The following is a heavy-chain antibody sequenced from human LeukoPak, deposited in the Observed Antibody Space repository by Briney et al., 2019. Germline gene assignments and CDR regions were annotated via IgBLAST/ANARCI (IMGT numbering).Heavy chain of an antibody. Sequence: ASVKVSRKASGGTFSSHAISWVRQAPGQGLEWMGWISAYNGNTNYAQKSEGRLSLTTDTATSTVYMELRNLTSDDTAVYFCARGLDAASGLANFDYWGQGTLITVSS. CDR1: GGTFSSHA. D-gene: IGHD1-1*01. CDR3: ARGLDAASGLANFDY. V-gene: IGHV1-18*01. J-gene: IGHJ4*02. CDR2: ISAYNGNT.